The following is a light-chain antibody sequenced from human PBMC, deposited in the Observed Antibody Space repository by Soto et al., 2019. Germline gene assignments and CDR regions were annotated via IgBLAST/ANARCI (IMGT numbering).Light chain of an antibody. CDR3: QETNYYF. CDR1: PSVNEW. J-gene: IGKJ2*01. V-gene: IGKV1-5*01. Sequence: DIQRTQSPSTLSASVGDRVTITCRASPSVNEWVAWYPLRPGEAPKLLIYDASKLEIGVPSRFSGAGSGTEFTLTIVRIQPEDVGTYYCQETNYYFFGPGTKVDIK. CDR2: DAS.